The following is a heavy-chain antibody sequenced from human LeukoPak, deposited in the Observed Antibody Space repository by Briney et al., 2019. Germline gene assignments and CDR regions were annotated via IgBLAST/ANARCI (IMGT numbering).Heavy chain of an antibody. D-gene: IGHD3-9*01. Sequence: GGSLRLSCAASGFTFSSYGMHWVRQAPGKGLEWVAFIRYDGSNKYYADSVKGRFTISRDNSKNTLYLQMNSLRAEDTAVYYCAKGVPGIYYDILTGYSPFDYWGQGTLVTVSS. J-gene: IGHJ4*02. CDR1: GFTFSSYG. V-gene: IGHV3-30*02. CDR2: IRYDGSNK. CDR3: AKGVPGIYYDILTGYSPFDY.